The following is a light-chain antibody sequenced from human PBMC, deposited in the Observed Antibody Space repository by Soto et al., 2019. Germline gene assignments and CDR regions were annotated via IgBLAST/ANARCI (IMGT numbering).Light chain of an antibody. V-gene: IGKV3-20*01. Sequence: DIVLTQSPATLSLSPGERASLSCRATQSVSSNLVAWYQQKPGLAPRLLIYAASSRATGIPDRFSGSGSGTDFTLTISRLEPEDFAVYFCHQYGNSPATFGQGTKVEIK. CDR2: AAS. J-gene: IGKJ1*01. CDR1: QSVSSNL. CDR3: HQYGNSPAT.